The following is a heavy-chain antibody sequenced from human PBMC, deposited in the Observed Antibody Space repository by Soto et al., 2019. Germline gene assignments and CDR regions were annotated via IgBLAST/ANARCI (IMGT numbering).Heavy chain of an antibody. V-gene: IGHV4-34*01. CDR2: INHSGST. D-gene: IGHD5-12*01. CDR3: ARSYSGYQYYFDY. CDR1: GGSFSGYY. Sequence: SETLSLTCAVYGGSFSGYYWSWIRQPPGKGLEWIGEINHSGSTNYNPSLKSRVTISVDTSKNQFSLKLSSVTAADTAVYYCARSYSGYQYYFDYWGQGTLVTVSS. J-gene: IGHJ4*02.